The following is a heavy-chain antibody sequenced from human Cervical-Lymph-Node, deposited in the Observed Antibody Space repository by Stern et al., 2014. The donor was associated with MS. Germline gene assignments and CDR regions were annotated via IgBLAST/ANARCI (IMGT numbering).Heavy chain of an antibody. CDR2: VSFGGSSQ. Sequence: QVQLVESGGGVVQPGRSLRLSCSASGFTFRSYAMHWVRQAPGKGLEWVAVVSFGGSSQYYADSVKGPFTISSESSKNTLYLQMNSLRAEDTAVYYCAKEGPDCTDGVCFGYYIDYWGQGTLVTVSS. J-gene: IGHJ4*02. V-gene: IGHV3-30*18. CDR1: GFTFRSYA. CDR3: AKEGPDCTDGVCFGYYIDY. D-gene: IGHD2-8*01.